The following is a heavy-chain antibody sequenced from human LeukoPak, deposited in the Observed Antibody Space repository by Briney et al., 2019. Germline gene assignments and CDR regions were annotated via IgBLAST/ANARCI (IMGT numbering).Heavy chain of an antibody. Sequence: SVKVSCEASGGTFSSDAISWVRPAPGQGRWWVGGIIPIFGTANYAQKFQARVTITTDESTSTAYMELSSLRSEDTAVYYCARGPGLQFKSYFDDWGQGTLVTVSS. CDR2: IIPIFGTA. D-gene: IGHD5-24*01. CDR1: GGTFSSDA. CDR3: ARGPGLQFKSYFDD. J-gene: IGHJ4*02. V-gene: IGHV1-69*05.